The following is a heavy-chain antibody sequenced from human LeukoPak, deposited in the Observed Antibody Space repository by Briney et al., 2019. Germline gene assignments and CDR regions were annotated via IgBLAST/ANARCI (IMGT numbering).Heavy chain of an antibody. CDR1: GFTFSNHA. CDR3: ARDQMTTHSDY. Sequence: GRSLRLSCAASGFTFSNHAIHWVRQAPGKGLEWVAVISYDGDNKYYADSVKGRFTISRDNSKNTLYPQMNSLRAEDTAVYYCARDQMTTHSDYWGQGTLVTVSS. V-gene: IGHV3-30*04. D-gene: IGHD4-11*01. J-gene: IGHJ4*02. CDR2: ISYDGDNK.